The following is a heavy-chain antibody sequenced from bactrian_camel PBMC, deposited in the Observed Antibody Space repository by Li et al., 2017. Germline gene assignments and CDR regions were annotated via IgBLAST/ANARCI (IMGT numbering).Heavy chain of an antibody. CDR2: INSGGGRQ. CDR1: GFLFSSYD. Sequence: DVQLVESGGGSVQSGGSLRLSCAASGFLFSSYDMSWVRQAPGQTLEWVSSINSGGGRQYYAASVKGRFTISRDNAKNTLYLQLNSLKTEDTAVYYCAADLQWCRSGYFDPYARLGYRGQGTQVTV. J-gene: IGHJ4*01. D-gene: IGHD2*01. V-gene: IGHV3S40*01. CDR3: AADLQWCRSGYFDPYARLGY.